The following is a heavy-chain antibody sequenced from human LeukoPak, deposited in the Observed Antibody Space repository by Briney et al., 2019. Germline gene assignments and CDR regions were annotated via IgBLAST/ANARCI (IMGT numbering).Heavy chain of an antibody. CDR3: AKSRDPLRAAPFDL. CDR2: MYYSGNT. Sequence: KSSETLSLTCTVSGGSISGHYWSWIRQPPGKGLEWIAYMYYSGNTNYNPSLKSRVTISVDTSKNHFSLKLSSVTAADTAVYYCAKSRDPLRAAPFDLWGRGTLVTVSS. CDR1: GGSISGHY. V-gene: IGHV4-59*11. J-gene: IGHJ2*01. D-gene: IGHD6-25*01.